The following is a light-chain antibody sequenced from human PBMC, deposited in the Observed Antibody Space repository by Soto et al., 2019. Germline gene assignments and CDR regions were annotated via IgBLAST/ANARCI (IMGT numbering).Light chain of an antibody. CDR1: QSVVHY. V-gene: IGKV3-11*01. Sequence: EVVLTQSPATLSLSPVEGATLTCRASQSVVHYLAWYQQKPGQAPRLLIYDASNRAAGIPARFSGSGSGTDFTLTISSLEPEDFAIYYCQQRYSWPPLTFGGGTKVDIK. CDR2: DAS. J-gene: IGKJ4*01. CDR3: QQRYSWPPLT.